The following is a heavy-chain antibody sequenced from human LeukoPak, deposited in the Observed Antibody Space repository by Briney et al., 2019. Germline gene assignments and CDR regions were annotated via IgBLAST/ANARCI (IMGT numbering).Heavy chain of an antibody. J-gene: IGHJ4*02. D-gene: IGHD3-22*01. Sequence: GGSLRLSCVASGFTVSSNYMSWVRQAPGKGLEWVSVIYSDASTYYADSVKGRFTISRDNSKKTLYLQMNSLRAEDTAVYYCARGIYYYDSNGYHPFDYWGQGTLVTVSS. CDR3: ARGIYYYDSNGYHPFDY. V-gene: IGHV3-66*02. CDR2: IYSDAST. CDR1: GFTVSSNY.